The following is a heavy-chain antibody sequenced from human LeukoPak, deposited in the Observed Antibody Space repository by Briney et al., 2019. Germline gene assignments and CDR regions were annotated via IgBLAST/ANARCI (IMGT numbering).Heavy chain of an antibody. CDR2: IIPILGIA. CDR3: ARGGYYDSSGYLDALDI. Sequence: SVKVSCKASGGTFISYTISWVRQAPGQGLEWMGGIIPILGIANYAQKFQGRVTITADKSTSTAYMELSSLRSEDTAVYYCARGGYYDSSGYLDALDIWGQGTMVTVSS. J-gene: IGHJ3*02. D-gene: IGHD3-22*01. V-gene: IGHV1-69*10. CDR1: GGTFISYT.